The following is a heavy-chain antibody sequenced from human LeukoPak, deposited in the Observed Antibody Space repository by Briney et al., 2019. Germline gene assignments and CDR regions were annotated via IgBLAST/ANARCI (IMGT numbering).Heavy chain of an antibody. Sequence: RASETLSLTCTVSGGSISSYYWSWIRQPPGKGLEWIGYIYYSGSTNYNPSLKSRVTISVDTSKNQFSLKLSSVTAADTAVYYCARGTEQWLGQGGFDYWGQGILVTVSS. V-gene: IGHV4-59*01. CDR1: GGSISSYY. J-gene: IGHJ4*02. CDR2: IYYSGST. CDR3: ARGTEQWLGQGGFDY. D-gene: IGHD6-19*01.